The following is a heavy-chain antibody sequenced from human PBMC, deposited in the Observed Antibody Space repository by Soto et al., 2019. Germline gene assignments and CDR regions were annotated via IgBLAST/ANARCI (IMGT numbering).Heavy chain of an antibody. CDR3: AREGFYSRSSEYSGYNYYGMDV. J-gene: IGHJ6*02. CDR2: IWYDGSNK. V-gene: IGHV3-33*01. Sequence: QEQLVESGGGVVQPGRSLRLSCAASGFSFRRYGMHWVRQAPGKGLEWVAVIWYDGSNKYYGDFLKGRFTISRDNSKNTLYLQMNSQRADDSGVYYCAREGFYSRSSEYSGYNYYGMDVWGQGTTVIVTS. CDR1: GFSFRRYG. D-gene: IGHD6-6*01.